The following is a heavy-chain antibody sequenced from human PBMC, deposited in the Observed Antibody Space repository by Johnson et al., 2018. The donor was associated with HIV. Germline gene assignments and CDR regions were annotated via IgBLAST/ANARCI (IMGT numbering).Heavy chain of an antibody. Sequence: VQLVESGGGVVQSGGSLRLSCAASGFTFSSYWMHWVRQGPGKGLVWVSRINSDGSSTRYADSVKGRFNISRDNSKNTLYLQMNSLRAEDTAVYYCARAPTYCSSTSCSSAFDIWGQGTVVTVSS. CDR1: GFTFSSYW. D-gene: IGHD2-2*01. J-gene: IGHJ3*02. V-gene: IGHV3-74*02. CDR3: ARAPTYCSSTSCSSAFDI. CDR2: INSDGSST.